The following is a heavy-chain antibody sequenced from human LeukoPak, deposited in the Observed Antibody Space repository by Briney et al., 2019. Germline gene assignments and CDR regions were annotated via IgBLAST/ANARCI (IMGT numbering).Heavy chain of an antibody. CDR2: ISISNSYI. D-gene: IGHD1-26*01. J-gene: IGHJ4*02. Sequence: NPGGSLRLSCAASGFTFSSYSMNWVRQAPGKGLESVSFISISNSYIYHADSMKGRFTISRDNAKNSLFLQMNSLRAEDTAVYYCATGGVGATSPLFIDYWGQGTLVTVSS. CDR1: GFTFSSYS. V-gene: IGHV3-21*01. CDR3: ATGGVGATSPLFIDY.